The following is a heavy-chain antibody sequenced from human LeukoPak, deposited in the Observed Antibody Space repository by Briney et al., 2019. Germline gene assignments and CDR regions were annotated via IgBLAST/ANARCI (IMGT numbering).Heavy chain of an antibody. CDR2: MNPNSGNT. J-gene: IGHJ5*02. CDR1: GYTFTSYD. Sequence: ASXXVSCKASGYTFTSYDINWVRQATGQGLEWMGWMNPNSGNTGYAQKFQGRVTMTRNTSISTAYMELSSLRSEDTAVYYCARGVVAATPNWFDPWGQGTLVTVSS. D-gene: IGHD2-15*01. CDR3: ARGVVAATPNWFDP. V-gene: IGHV1-8*01.